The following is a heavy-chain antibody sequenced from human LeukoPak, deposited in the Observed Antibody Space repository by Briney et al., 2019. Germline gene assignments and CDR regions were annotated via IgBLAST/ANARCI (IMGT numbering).Heavy chain of an antibody. V-gene: IGHV1-18*01. J-gene: IGHJ4*02. CDR2: ISAYNGNT. Sequence: ASVKVSCKASGYTFTSYGISWVRQAPGQGLEWMGWISAYNGNTNYAQKFQGRVTMTRDTSISTAYMELSRLRSDDTAVYYCARGGGYDILTGYLDYWGQGTLVTVSS. CDR1: GYTFTSYG. D-gene: IGHD3-9*01. CDR3: ARGGGYDILTGYLDY.